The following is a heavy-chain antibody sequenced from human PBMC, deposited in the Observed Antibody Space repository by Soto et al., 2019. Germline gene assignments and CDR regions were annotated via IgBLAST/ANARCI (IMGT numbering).Heavy chain of an antibody. V-gene: IGHV1-69*06. D-gene: IGHD3-3*01. CDR2: IIPIFGTA. Sequence: SVKVSFKASGGTFRHYAISWVRQAAGRGVEWMGGIIPIFGTAHCEQKYQGRVTITADKATSTAYMELNSVRSEDTAVYHCARDRVLRFLEWFYGMDVWGQGTTVTVSS. J-gene: IGHJ6*02. CDR3: ARDRVLRFLEWFYGMDV. CDR1: GGTFRHYA.